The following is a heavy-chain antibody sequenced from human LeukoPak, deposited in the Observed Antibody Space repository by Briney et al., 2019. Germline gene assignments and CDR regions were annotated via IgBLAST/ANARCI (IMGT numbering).Heavy chain of an antibody. CDR3: AKVYDSSGYLNPHYFDY. J-gene: IGHJ4*02. CDR2: IKQDGSEK. CDR1: GFTFSSYW. V-gene: IGHV3-7*03. Sequence: GSLRLSCAASGFTFSSYWMSWVRQAPGKGLEWVANIKQDGSEKYYVDSVKGRFTISRDNAKNSLYLQMNSLRAEDTAVHYCAKVYDSSGYLNPHYFDYWGQGTLVTVSS. D-gene: IGHD3-22*01.